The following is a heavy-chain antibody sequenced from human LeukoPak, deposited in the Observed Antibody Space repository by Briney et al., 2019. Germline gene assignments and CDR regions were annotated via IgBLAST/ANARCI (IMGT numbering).Heavy chain of an antibody. D-gene: IGHD3-3*01. J-gene: IGHJ6*03. CDR2: IYYSGST. Sequence: SETLSLTCTVSGGSISSFYWSWIRQPPGKGLEWIGYIYYSGSTHYNPSLKSRVTISVDTSKNQFPLKLSSVTAADTAVYYCARLTAYDFWSGYSHMDVWAKGTTVTVSS. CDR3: ARLTAYDFWSGYSHMDV. V-gene: IGHV4-59*01. CDR1: GGSISSFY.